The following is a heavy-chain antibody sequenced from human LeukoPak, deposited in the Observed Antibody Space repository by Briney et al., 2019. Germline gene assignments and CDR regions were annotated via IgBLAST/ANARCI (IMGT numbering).Heavy chain of an antibody. CDR2: IYYSGST. J-gene: IGHJ3*02. CDR1: GGSISTSRHY. Sequence: SETLSLTCTVSGGSISTSRHYWSWIRQPPGKGLEWIGYIYYSGSTTYNPSLKSRVTISLDTSKNQFSLKLSSVTAADTALYYCARSGYREGADALDIWGQGTMVTVSS. D-gene: IGHD5-18*01. CDR3: ARSGYREGADALDI. V-gene: IGHV4-61*01.